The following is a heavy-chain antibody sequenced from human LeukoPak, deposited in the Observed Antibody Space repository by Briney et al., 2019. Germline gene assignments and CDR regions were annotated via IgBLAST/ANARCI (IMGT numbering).Heavy chain of an antibody. V-gene: IGHV1-18*01. CDR1: GGTFSSYA. CDR2: ISAYNGNT. D-gene: IGHD3-9*01. Sequence: ASVKVSCKASGGTFSSYAISWVRQAPGQGLEWMGWISAYNGNTNYAQNLQGRVTMTTDTSTSTAYMELRSLRSDDTAVYYCAKDYDILTGRSPFDYWGQGTLVTVSS. J-gene: IGHJ4*02. CDR3: AKDYDILTGRSPFDY.